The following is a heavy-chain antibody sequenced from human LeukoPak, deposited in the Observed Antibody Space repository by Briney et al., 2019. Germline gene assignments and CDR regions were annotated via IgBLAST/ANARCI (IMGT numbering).Heavy chain of an antibody. CDR1: GCTFTGYH. CDR3: ARTSPTVTTMED. V-gene: IGHV1-2*06. D-gene: IGHD4-17*01. J-gene: IGHJ4*02. Sequence: ASVKVSCKASGCTFTGYHMHWVRQAPGQGLEWMGRINPNSGGTNYAQKFQGRVTMTRDTSISTAYMELSRLRSDDTAVYYCARTSPTVTTMEDWGQGTLVTVSS. CDR2: INPNSGGT.